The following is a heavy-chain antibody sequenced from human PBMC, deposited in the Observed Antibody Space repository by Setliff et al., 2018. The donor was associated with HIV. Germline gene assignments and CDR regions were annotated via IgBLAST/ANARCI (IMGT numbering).Heavy chain of an antibody. CDR1: GDTFSSYA. Sequence: SVKVSCKASGDTFSSYAISWVRQAPGQGLEWMGGIIPILGMGNHAQKFQGRVTITADKSANTAYMELTSLRPEDTAIYYCAKVGTTESLSTDWFAPWGQGTQVTVSS. CDR2: IIPILGMG. D-gene: IGHD1-26*01. J-gene: IGHJ5*02. CDR3: AKVGTTESLSTDWFAP. V-gene: IGHV1-69*10.